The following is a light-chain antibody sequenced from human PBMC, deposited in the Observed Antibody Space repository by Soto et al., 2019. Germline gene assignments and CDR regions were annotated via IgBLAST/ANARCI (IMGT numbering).Light chain of an antibody. CDR2: GAS. CDR1: QGISTN. CDR3: QQYNNWPRT. Sequence: VRTQSPATLSVSPGERATLPCRARQGISTNLSWYQHKPGQAPRLLIYGASTRATSVPVTFRGGGSGTECTLAIRSRQSEDFAVYYCQQYNNWPRTFGQGNKVEIK. J-gene: IGKJ1*01. V-gene: IGKV3-15*01.